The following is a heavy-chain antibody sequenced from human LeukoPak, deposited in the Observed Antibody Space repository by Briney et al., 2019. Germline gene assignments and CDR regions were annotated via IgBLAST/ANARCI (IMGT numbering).Heavy chain of an antibody. CDR1: GGTFSSYA. CDR2: IIPIFGTA. CDR3: ASSSSTSRINWFDP. D-gene: IGHD2-2*01. J-gene: IGHJ5*02. Sequence: VASVKVSCKASGGTFSSYAISGVRQAPGQGREWMGGIIPIFGTANYAQKFQGRVTITTDESTSTAYMELSSLRSEDTAVYYCASSSSTSRINWFDPWGQGTLVTVSS. V-gene: IGHV1-69*05.